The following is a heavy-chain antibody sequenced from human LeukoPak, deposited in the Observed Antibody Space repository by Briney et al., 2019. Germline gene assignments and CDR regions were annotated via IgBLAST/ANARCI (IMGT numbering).Heavy chain of an antibody. J-gene: IGHJ3*02. CDR1: GGSFSGYY. CDR3: VRGLDILTGYYSGHDAFDI. Sequence: SETLSLTCAVYGGSFSGYYWSWIRQPPGKGLEWIGEINHSGSTNYNPSLKSRVTISVDTSKNQFSLKLSSVTAADTAVYYCVRGLDILTGYYSGHDAFDIWGQGTMVTVSS. CDR2: INHSGST. V-gene: IGHV4-34*01. D-gene: IGHD3-9*01.